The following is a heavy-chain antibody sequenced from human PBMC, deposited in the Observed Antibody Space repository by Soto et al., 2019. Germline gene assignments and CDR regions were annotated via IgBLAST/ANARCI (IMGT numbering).Heavy chain of an antibody. V-gene: IGHV4-61*01. CDR3: ATISDYGDYEGGY. D-gene: IGHD4-17*01. CDR2: IYYIGST. CDR1: GGSVSSGSYY. J-gene: IGHJ4*02. Sequence: QVQLQESGPGLVKPSETLSLTCTVSGGSVSSGSYYWSWIRQPPGKGLEWIGYIYYIGSTNYNPSRKSRVTISVDTSKNQFSLKLSSVTAADTAVYYCATISDYGDYEGGYWGQGTLVTVSS.